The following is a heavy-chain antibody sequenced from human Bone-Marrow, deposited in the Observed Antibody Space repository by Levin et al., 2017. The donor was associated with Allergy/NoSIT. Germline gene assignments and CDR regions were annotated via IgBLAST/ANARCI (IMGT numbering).Heavy chain of an antibody. CDR1: GFSLSTSGVG. Sequence: QTLSLTCTFSGFSLSTSGVGVGWIRQPPGKALEWLALIYWDDDKRYSPSLKSRLTITKDTSKNQVVLTMTNMDPVDTATYYCAHRLGYYGSGSYYNVGFDYWGQGTLVTVSS. V-gene: IGHV2-5*02. J-gene: IGHJ4*02. CDR3: AHRLGYYGSGSYYNVGFDY. CDR2: IYWDDDK. D-gene: IGHD3-10*01.